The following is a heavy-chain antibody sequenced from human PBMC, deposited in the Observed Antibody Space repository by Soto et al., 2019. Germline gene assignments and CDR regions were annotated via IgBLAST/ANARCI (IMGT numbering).Heavy chain of an antibody. V-gene: IGHV1-45*02. J-gene: IGHJ4*02. Sequence: ASVKVSCKASGYTFTYRYLHWVRQAPGQALEWMGWITPFNGNTNYAQKFQDRVTITRDRSMSTAYMELSSLRPEDTAMNYCAVGARGFDYWGQGTLVTVSS. D-gene: IGHD1-26*01. CDR3: AVGARGFDY. CDR2: ITPFNGNT. CDR1: GYTFTYRY.